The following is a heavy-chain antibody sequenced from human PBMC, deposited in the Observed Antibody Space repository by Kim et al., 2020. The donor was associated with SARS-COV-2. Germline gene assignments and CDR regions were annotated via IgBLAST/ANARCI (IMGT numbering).Heavy chain of an antibody. V-gene: IGHV3-21*01. D-gene: IGHD2-8*02. CDR1: GFTFSSYA. CDR3: ARGLREVFSGADY. CDR2: INRNGSDI. J-gene: IGHJ4*01. Sequence: GGSLRLSCAASGFTFSSYAMNWVRQAPGKGLEWVSCINRNGSDISYADSVKGRFTISRDNAKNSLYLQMNSLRAEDTAVLYCARGLREVFSGADY.